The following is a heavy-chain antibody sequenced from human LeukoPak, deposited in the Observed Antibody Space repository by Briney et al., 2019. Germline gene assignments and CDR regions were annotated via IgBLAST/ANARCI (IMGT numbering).Heavy chain of an antibody. CDR1: GGSFSGYY. V-gene: IGHV4-34*01. J-gene: IGHJ4*02. CDR3: ARAVPCIGGSCYYFDY. Sequence: PSETLSLTCAVYGGSFSGYYWSWIRQPPGKGLEWSGEINHSGRTNSNPPPKRRVTISVDTSKNQFSLTLSSVTAADTAVYYCARAVPCIGGSCYYFDYWGQGTLVTVSS. CDR2: INHSGRT. D-gene: IGHD2-15*01.